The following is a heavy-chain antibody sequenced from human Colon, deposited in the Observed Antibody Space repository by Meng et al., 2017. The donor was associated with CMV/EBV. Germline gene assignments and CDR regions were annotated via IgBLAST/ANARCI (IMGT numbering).Heavy chain of an antibody. CDR3: ARGSNSSFDP. J-gene: IGHJ5*02. CDR1: GFTFSAYP. Sequence: GGSLKISCAASGFTFSAYPIHWVRQAPGKGLEWVAIISHDGTKRYYAQSVKGRFTISRDNSQNTVTVQMNSLRGDDTAVYYCARGSNSSFDPWGQGTWVTVSS. CDR2: ISHDGTKR. V-gene: IGHV3-30*04. D-gene: IGHD4-11*01.